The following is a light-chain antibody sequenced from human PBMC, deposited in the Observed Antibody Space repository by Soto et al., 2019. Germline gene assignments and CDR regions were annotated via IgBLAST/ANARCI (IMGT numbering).Light chain of an antibody. CDR1: SSDIGIYNY. Sequence: QSVLTRPASVSGSPGQSITISCTGASSDIGIYNYVSWYQQHPGKAPKLMIFEVSHRPSGVSNRFSGSKSGNTASLTISGLQAEDEALYHCSSYSGSSTLVVFGGGTKLTVL. CDR2: EVS. V-gene: IGLV2-14*01. J-gene: IGLJ2*01. CDR3: SSYSGSSTLVV.